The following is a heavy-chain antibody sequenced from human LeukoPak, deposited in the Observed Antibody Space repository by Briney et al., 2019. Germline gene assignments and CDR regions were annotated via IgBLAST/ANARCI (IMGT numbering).Heavy chain of an antibody. J-gene: IGHJ4*02. Sequence: GGSLRLSCAASGFTFSNYAMNWVRQAPGKGLEWVSVISGGAGSTYYADSVKGRYTISRDDAKNSMYLQINSLRAEDTAVYYCARLVSIEAAGTYDYWGQGVLVTVSS. CDR3: ARLVSIEAAGTYDY. D-gene: IGHD6-13*01. V-gene: IGHV3-23*01. CDR1: GFTFSNYA. CDR2: ISGGAGST.